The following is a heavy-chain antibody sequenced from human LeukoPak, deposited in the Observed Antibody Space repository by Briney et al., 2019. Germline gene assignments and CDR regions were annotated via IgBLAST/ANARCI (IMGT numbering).Heavy chain of an antibody. J-gene: IGHJ4*02. CDR1: GYTFTSYA. Sequence: ASLKVSCKASGYTFTSYAMNWVRQAPGQGLEWMGWINTNTGNPTYAQGFTGRFAFSLDTSVSTAYLQISSLKAEDTAVYYCARGNSSSWYGAQFDYGGQGTLATVPS. V-gene: IGHV7-4-1*02. CDR2: INTNTGNP. D-gene: IGHD6-13*01. CDR3: ARGNSSSWYGAQFDY.